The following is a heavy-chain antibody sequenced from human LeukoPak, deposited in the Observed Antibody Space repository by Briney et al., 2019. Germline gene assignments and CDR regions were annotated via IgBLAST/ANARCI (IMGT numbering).Heavy chain of an antibody. CDR3: XXXXXXXGPTGYYYMDV. CDR2: ISGSGGAT. V-gene: IGHV3-23*01. Sequence: PGGSLRLSCAASGFTFNTYGMSWVRQAPGKGLEWVSGISGSGGATYYADSVKGRFTISRDDPHNTLYLQMNSLRAEDTAVYYCXXXXXXXGPTGYYYMDVWGKGTTVTISS. CDR1: GFTFNTYG. D-gene: IGHD4-17*01. J-gene: IGHJ6*03.